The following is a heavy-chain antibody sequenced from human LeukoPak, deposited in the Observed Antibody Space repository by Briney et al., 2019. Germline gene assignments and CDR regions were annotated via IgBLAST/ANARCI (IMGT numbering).Heavy chain of an antibody. J-gene: IGHJ4*02. CDR2: INAGNGNT. V-gene: IGHV1-3*01. Sequence: ASVKVSCKASGGTFSSYAMHWVRQAPGQRLEWMGWINAGNGNTKYSQKSQGRVTITRDTSASTAYMELSSLRSEDTAVYYCARAAPYNYYDSSGYSPAFDYWGQGTLVTVSS. D-gene: IGHD3-22*01. CDR3: ARAAPYNYYDSSGYSPAFDY. CDR1: GGTFSSYA.